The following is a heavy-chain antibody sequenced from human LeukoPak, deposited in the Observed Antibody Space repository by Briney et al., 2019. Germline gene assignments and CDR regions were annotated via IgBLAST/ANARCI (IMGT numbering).Heavy chain of an antibody. CDR3: ARTGDYSRSTGGWFDP. Sequence: SETLSLTCTVCGDSINSHYWSWVRQAPGKGLEWIGYIFYSGNTNYSPSLKSRVTISLDTSRNQFSLRLTSVTTADTAVYFCARTGDYSRSTGGWFDPWGQGTLVTVSS. D-gene: IGHD4-11*01. CDR1: GDSINSHY. CDR2: IFYSGNT. J-gene: IGHJ5*02. V-gene: IGHV4-59*11.